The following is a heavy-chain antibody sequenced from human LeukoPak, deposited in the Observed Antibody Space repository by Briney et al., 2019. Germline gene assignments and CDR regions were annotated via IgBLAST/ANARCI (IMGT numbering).Heavy chain of an antibody. J-gene: IGHJ4*02. V-gene: IGHV4-34*01. CDR3: ARLGVTAAGPQDY. Sequence: PSETLSLTCAVYGGSFSGYYWSWIRQPPGKGLEWIGEINHSGSTNYNPSLKSRVTISVDTSKNQFSLKLSSVTAADTAAYYCARLGVTAAGPQDYWGQGTLVTVSS. D-gene: IGHD2-21*02. CDR2: INHSGST. CDR1: GGSFSGYY.